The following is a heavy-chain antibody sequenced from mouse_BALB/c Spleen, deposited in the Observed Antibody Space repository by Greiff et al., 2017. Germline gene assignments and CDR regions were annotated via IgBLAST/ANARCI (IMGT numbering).Heavy chain of an antibody. D-gene: IGHD1-1*01. J-gene: IGHJ4*01. Sequence: VHLVESGPGLVAPSQSLSITCTVSGFSLTSYGVHWVRQPPGKGLEWLGVIWAGGSTNYNSALMSRLSISKDNSKSQVFLKMNSLQTDDTAMYYCARDSIPNYYGSSHFAMDYWGQGTSVTVSA. CDR3: ARDSIPNYYGSSHFAMDY. CDR2: IWAGGST. V-gene: IGHV2-9*02. CDR1: GFSLTSYG.